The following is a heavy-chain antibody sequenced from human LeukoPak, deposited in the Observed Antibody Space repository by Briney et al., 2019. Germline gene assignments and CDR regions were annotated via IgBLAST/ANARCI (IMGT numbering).Heavy chain of an antibody. CDR1: GFTFSSYA. CDR3: AKLKQWQPQRYFFEY. J-gene: IGHJ4*02. Sequence: PGGSLRLSCAASGFTFSSYAMSWVRQAPGKGLEWVSTFSGTSTNSYADAVKGRVTISRDNSKNTLYLQMNSLRAEDTAVYYCAKLKQWQPQRYFFEYWGQGALVTAAS. V-gene: IGHV3-23*01. CDR2: FSGTSTN. D-gene: IGHD6-19*01.